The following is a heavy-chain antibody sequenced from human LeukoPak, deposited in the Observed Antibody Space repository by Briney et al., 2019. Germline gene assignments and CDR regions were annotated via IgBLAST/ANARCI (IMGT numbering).Heavy chain of an antibody. CDR3: ARDSGWFRFDY. J-gene: IGHJ4*02. D-gene: IGHD6-13*01. V-gene: IGHV3-7*03. CDR1: GFTFSSSW. Sequence: PGGSLRLSCAASGFTFSSSWMTWVRQAPGKGLGWVANIKEDGSEKYYVDSVKGRFTISRDNAKNSLYLQMNSLRAEDTAMYYCARDSGWFRFDYWGQGTLVTVSS. CDR2: IKEDGSEK.